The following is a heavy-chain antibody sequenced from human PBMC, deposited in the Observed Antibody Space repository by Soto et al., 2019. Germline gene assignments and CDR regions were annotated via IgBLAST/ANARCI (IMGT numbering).Heavy chain of an antibody. CDR2: IGGTDGDSDGVP. V-gene: IGHV3-23*01. D-gene: IGHD7-27*01. CDR1: GFILNYYA. Sequence: VQLLESGGDLVQPGGSLRLSCVASGFILNYYAMSWVRQAPGKGLEWVSTIGGTDGDSDGVPWYEDSVKGRFTISRDSSAKPLFLHMDNLRAEDSAIYDCVKMGRNWGAFDFWGQATTVVVSS. CDR3: VKMGRNWGAFDF. J-gene: IGHJ3*01.